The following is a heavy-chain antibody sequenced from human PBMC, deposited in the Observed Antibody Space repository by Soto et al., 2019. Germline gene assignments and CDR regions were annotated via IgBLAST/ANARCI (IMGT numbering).Heavy chain of an antibody. CDR1: GYTFTDYY. V-gene: IGHV1-2*02. CDR2: INPDYGGA. CDR3: ARDVGGTSSYLGY. J-gene: IGHJ4*02. Sequence: QVQLVQSGAEVKKPGASVKVSCKASGYTFTDYYIHWVRQAPGQGLEWMGWINPDYGGANYGEKFQGRVTMTIDTSITTAYMELSRLRSDDTAVYYCARDVGGTSSYLGYWGQGTLVTVSS. D-gene: IGHD3-16*01.